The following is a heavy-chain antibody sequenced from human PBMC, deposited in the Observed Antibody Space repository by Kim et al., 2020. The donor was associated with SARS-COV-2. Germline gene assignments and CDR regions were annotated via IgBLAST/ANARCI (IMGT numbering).Heavy chain of an antibody. CDR3: ARRGYSGYDLRVESTYGMDV. J-gene: IGHJ6*02. D-gene: IGHD5-12*01. V-gene: IGHV1-69*13. CDR1: GGTFSSYA. Sequence: SVKVSCKASGGTFSSYAISWVRQAPGQGLEWMGGIIPIFGTANYAQKFQGRVTITADESTSTAYMELSSLRSEDTAVYYCARRGYSGYDLRVESTYGMDVWGQGTTVTVSS. CDR2: IIPIFGTA.